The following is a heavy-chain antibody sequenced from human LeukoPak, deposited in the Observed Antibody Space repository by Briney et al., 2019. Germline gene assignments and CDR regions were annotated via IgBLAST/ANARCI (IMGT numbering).Heavy chain of an antibody. J-gene: IGHJ2*01. D-gene: IGHD1-14*01. Sequence: SETLSLTCTVSGGSISSYYWSWIRQPPGKGLEWIGYIYYSGSTNYNPSLKSRVTISVDTSKNQFSLKLSSVTAANTAVYYCATRTLTYWYFDLWGRGTLVTVSS. CDR3: ATRTLTYWYFDL. CDR1: GGSISSYY. V-gene: IGHV4-59*01. CDR2: IYYSGST.